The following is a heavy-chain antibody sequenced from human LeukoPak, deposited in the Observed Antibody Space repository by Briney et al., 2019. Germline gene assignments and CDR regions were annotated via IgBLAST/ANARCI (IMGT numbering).Heavy chain of an antibody. J-gene: IGHJ4*02. D-gene: IGHD3-9*01. V-gene: IGHV3-48*03. CDR2: ISSSGSTI. CDR3: ARAFYDFLTGYPAYLDY. CDR1: GFTFSNYE. Sequence: PGGSLRLSCTASGFTFSNYEMNWVRQAPGKGLEWVSYISSSGSTIYYADSVKGRFTISRDNAKNSLYLQMNSLRAEDTAVYYCARAFYDFLTGYPAYLDYWGQGTLVTVSS.